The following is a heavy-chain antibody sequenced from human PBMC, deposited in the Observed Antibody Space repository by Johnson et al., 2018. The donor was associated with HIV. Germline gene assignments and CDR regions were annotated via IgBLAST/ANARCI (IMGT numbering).Heavy chain of an antibody. CDR1: GSTVNSNY. J-gene: IGHJ3*02. CDR2: IYSGGRT. V-gene: IGHV3-66*01. CDR3: ARDRRYYDSSGYYHDAFDI. Sequence: VESGGGLVQPGGSLRLSCAASGSTVNSNYINWVRQAPGKGLECVSGIYSGGRTYYADSVEGRFTISRDNSKNTLYLQMNSLRAEDTAVYFCARDRRYYDSSGYYHDAFDIWGQGTMVTVSS. D-gene: IGHD3-22*01.